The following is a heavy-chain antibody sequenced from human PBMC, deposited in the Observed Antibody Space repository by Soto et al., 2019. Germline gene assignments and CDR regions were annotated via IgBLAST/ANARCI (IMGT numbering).Heavy chain of an antibody. CDR3: ARERITIFGVVIGYYGMDV. CDR1: GFTFSSYG. D-gene: IGHD3-3*01. V-gene: IGHV3-33*01. Sequence: GALRLSCAASGFTFSSYGMHWVRQAPGKGLEWVAVIWYDGSNKYYADSVKGRFTISRDNSKNTLYLQMNSLRAEDTAVYYCARERITIFGVVIGYYGMDVWGQGTTVTVSS. J-gene: IGHJ6*02. CDR2: IWYDGSNK.